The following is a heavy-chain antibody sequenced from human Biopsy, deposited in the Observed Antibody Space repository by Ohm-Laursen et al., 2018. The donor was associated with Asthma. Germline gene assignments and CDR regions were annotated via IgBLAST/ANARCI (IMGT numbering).Heavy chain of an antibody. CDR1: GFTFDDYA. D-gene: IGHD1-26*01. V-gene: IGHV3-9*01. Sequence: SLRLSCAASGFTFDDYAMHWVRQAPGKGLEWVSGISWNSGSIGYADSVKGRFTISRDNAKNSLYLQMNSLRAEDTALYYCAKGEWELLEANFDCWGQGTLVTVPS. CDR3: AKGEWELLEANFDC. CDR2: ISWNSGSI. J-gene: IGHJ4*02.